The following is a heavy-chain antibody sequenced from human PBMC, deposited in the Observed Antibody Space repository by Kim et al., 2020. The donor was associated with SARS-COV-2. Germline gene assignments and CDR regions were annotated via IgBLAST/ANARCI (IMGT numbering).Heavy chain of an antibody. V-gene: IGHV1-69*13. CDR2: IIPTYRTT. D-gene: IGHD2-2*01. J-gene: IGHJ6*02. CDR1: GGTFSSHA. Sequence: SVKVSCKASGGTFSSHAISWVRQAPGQGLEWMGGIIPTYRTTNYAQKFQGRLTITADESTSTVYMELSSLKSDDTAVYFCARPADQHLISRQYYSVMDVWGQGTTVTV. CDR3: ARPADQHLISRQYYSVMDV.